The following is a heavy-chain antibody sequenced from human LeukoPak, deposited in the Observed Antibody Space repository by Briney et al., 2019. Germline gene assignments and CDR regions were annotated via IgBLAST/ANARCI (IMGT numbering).Heavy chain of an antibody. V-gene: IGHV3-21*01. CDR3: ARVDYGSGSYGYYYYYYMDV. J-gene: IGHJ6*03. CDR1: GFTFSSYE. CDR2: ISSSSSYI. D-gene: IGHD3-10*01. Sequence: GGSLRLSCAASGFTFSSYEMNWVRQAPGKGLEWVSSISSSSSYIHYADSVKGRFTISRDNAKNSLYLQMNSLRAEDTAVYYCARVDYGSGSYGYYYYYYMDVWGKGTTVTISS.